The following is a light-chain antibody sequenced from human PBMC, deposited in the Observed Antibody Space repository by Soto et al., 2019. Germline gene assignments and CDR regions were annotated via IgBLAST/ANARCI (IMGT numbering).Light chain of an antibody. Sequence: ERVMTQAPATPSVSTGERATLSCRASQSVSNNLAWFQQKPGQAPRLLIYGSSTRATGIPARFSGRGSGTEFTLTISSLQSEDFAVYYCDQYNSWPLTFGGETKVDIK. V-gene: IGKV3-15*01. CDR3: DQYNSWPLT. CDR2: GSS. J-gene: IGKJ4*01. CDR1: QSVSNN.